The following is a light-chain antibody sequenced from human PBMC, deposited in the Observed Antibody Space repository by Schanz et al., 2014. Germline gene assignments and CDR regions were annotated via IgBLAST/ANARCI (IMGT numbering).Light chain of an antibody. CDR3: GTWDSDLRVGV. Sequence: QSVLTQPPSVSAAPGQKVTISCSGSSSNIGNNYVSWYQQLPGTAPKLLIYDNDKRPSGVPDRFSGSKSGTSATLAISGLPSGDEALYSCGTWDSDLRVGVFGGGTKLTVL. V-gene: IGLV1-51*01. CDR1: SSNIGNNY. J-gene: IGLJ3*02. CDR2: DND.